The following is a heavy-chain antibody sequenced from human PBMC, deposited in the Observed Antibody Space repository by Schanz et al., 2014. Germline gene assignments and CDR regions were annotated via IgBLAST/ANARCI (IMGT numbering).Heavy chain of an antibody. Sequence: QVQLIQSGAEVKKPGASVKVSCTASGYTFTSYDINWVRQAPGQGLEWLGWMNPNSGNPGFAQKFRGRVTMTRNTSMSTAYIELHILTSEDTAVYYCSKDKQGSRSDDYWGQGSLVTVSS. V-gene: IGHV1-8*01. CDR3: SKDKQGSRSDDY. CDR2: MNPNSGNP. J-gene: IGHJ4*02. D-gene: IGHD2-15*01. CDR1: GYTFTSYD.